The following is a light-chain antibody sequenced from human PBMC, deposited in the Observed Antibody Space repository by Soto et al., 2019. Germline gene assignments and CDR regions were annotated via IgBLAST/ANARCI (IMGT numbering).Light chain of an antibody. Sequence: IQLTQSPSSLSASVGAIVTISSRASQGIANFLAWYQQKLGKAPKLLIYAASTLLSGVPSRFSGRGSGTDFTLSLSSLEPEDFATYYCQQLNSFPIPFGPGTKVDIK. J-gene: IGKJ3*01. CDR3: QQLNSFPIP. V-gene: IGKV1-9*01. CDR1: QGIANF. CDR2: AAS.